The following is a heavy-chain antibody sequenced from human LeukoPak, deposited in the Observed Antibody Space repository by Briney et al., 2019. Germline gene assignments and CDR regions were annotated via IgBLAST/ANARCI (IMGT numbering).Heavy chain of an antibody. J-gene: IGHJ4*02. Sequence: SETLSLTCTVSGGSISSYYWSWIRQPPGKGLEWIGEINHSGSTNYNPSLKSRVTISVDPSNNQFSLKLSSVTAADTAVYYCARRGQAGYLYWGQGTLVTVSS. CDR3: ARRGQAGYLY. V-gene: IGHV4-34*01. D-gene: IGHD3-16*02. CDR1: GGSISSYY. CDR2: INHSGST.